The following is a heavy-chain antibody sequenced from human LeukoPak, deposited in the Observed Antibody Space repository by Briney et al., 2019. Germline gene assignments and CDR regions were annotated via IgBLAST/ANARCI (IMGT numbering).Heavy chain of an antibody. CDR1: GGSISSYY. CDR3: ARDLSEYDAFDI. D-gene: IGHD6-6*01. V-gene: IGHV4-59*01. Sequence: SETLSLTCTVSGGSISSYYWSWIRQPPGKGLEWIGYIYYSGSTNYNPSLKSRVTISVDTSKNQFSLKLSPVTAADTAVYFCARDLSEYDAFDIWGQGTMVTVSS. CDR2: IYYSGST. J-gene: IGHJ3*02.